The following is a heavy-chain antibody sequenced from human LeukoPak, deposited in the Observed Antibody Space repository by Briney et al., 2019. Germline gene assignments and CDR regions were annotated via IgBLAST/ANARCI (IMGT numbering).Heavy chain of an antibody. CDR3: AAAAKVSGMDV. V-gene: IGHV1-58*01. CDR2: IVVGSGNA. J-gene: IGHJ6*04. D-gene: IGHD6-25*01. Sequence: TSVKVSCKASGFTFTSSAVQWVRQARGQRLEWIGWIVVGSGNANYAQKFQERVTITRDMSTSTAYMELSSLRSEDTAVYYCAAAAKVSGMDVWGKGTTVTVSS. CDR1: GFTFTSSA.